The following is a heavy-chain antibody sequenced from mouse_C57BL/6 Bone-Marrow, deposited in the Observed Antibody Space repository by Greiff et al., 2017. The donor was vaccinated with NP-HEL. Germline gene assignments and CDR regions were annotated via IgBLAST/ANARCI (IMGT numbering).Heavy chain of an antibody. CDR1: GYTFTDYY. CDR3: ARGDGKWDY. J-gene: IGHJ4*01. D-gene: IGHD2-1*01. V-gene: IGHV1-76*01. CDR2: IYPGSGNT. Sequence: VQLQQSGAELVRPGASVKLSCEASGYTFTDYYINWVKQRPGQGLEWIARIYPGSGNTYYNEKFKGKATLTAEKSSSTAYMQLSGLTSEDSAVYFCARGDGKWDYWGQGTSVTVSS.